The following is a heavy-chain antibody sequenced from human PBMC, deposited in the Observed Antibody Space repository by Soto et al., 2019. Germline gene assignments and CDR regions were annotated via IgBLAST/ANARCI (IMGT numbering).Heavy chain of an antibody. D-gene: IGHD2-2*01. CDR3: VRDQCRTTRCYPTYFDP. V-gene: IGHV3-33*08. CDR1: GFTFSNYG. Sequence: QVQLVESGGGVVQPGRSLRLSCTGTGFTFSNYGIHWVRQAPGKGLEWVGFVWHDGNNEYYADSLKGRITISRDNSNNSVSLLISSLRAEDSAVYYCVRDQCRTTRCYPTYFDPWGQGTLVTVSS. CDR2: VWHDGNNE. J-gene: IGHJ5*02.